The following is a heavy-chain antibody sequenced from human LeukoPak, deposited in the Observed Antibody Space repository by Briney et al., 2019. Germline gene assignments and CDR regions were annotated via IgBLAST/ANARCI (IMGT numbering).Heavy chain of an antibody. CDR1: GFTFNNYG. CDR2: IQPAGNDK. D-gene: IGHD5-18*01. V-gene: IGHV3-30*02. J-gene: IGHJ4*02. Sequence: GGSLRLSCAASGFTFNNYGMHWVRQAPGKGLEWVALIQPAGNDKYYADSVKGRFTVSRDNSKNTLYLQLNSLKVEDTAVYYCAKRYGETEFDYWGQGTLVTVSS. CDR3: AKRYGETEFDY.